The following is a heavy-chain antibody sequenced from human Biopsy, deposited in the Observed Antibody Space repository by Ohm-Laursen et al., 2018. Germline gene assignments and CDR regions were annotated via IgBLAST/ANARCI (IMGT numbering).Heavy chain of an antibody. D-gene: IGHD2-15*01. Sequence: SDTLSLTCEVYGKTFSDYYWSWIRRPPGKGLEWIGQINQSGRTNYNPSLKSRVNISADKSNNQFSLKLTSVTPADTAVYFCGNEVHGRDYWGLGALVTVSS. J-gene: IGHJ4*02. CDR2: INQSGRT. V-gene: IGHV4-34*08. CDR3: GNEVHGRDY. CDR1: GKTFSDYY.